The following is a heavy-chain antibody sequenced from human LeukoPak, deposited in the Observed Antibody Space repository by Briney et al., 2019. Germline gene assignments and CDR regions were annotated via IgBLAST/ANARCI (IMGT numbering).Heavy chain of an antibody. CDR2: IYTSGST. Sequence: PSETLSLTCTVSGGSISSGSYYWSWIRQPAGKGLEWIGRIYTSGSTNYNPSLKSRVTISVDTSKNQFSLKLSSVTAADTAVYYCARENTDSPYYFDYWGQGTLVTVSS. D-gene: IGHD2-21*01. J-gene: IGHJ4*02. CDR3: ARENTDSPYYFDY. V-gene: IGHV4-61*02. CDR1: GGSISSGSYY.